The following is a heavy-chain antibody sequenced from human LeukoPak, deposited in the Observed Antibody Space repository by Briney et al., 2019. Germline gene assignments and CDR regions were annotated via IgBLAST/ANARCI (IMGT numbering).Heavy chain of an antibody. CDR2: INPSGGST. CDR3: ARDLVYCSSTSCYSVMAFDI. V-gene: IGHV1-46*01. D-gene: IGHD2-2*01. J-gene: IGHJ3*02. CDR1: GYTFTSYY. Sequence: ASVKVSCKASGYTFTSYYMHWVRQAPGQGLEWMGIINPSGGSTSYAQKFQGRVTMTRNTSISTAYMELSSLRSEDTAVYYCARDLVYCSSTSCYSVMAFDIWGQGTMVTVSS.